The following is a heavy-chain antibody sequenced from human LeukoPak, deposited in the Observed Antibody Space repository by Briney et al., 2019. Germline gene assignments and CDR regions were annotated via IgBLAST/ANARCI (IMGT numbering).Heavy chain of an antibody. D-gene: IGHD3-22*01. Sequence: GGSLRLSCEASGFSFRNYWMSWVRQAPGKGLEWVGRIKSKADGGTTDYAAPVKGRFTISRDDSKNTLYLQVNSLKTEDTAVYYCTTGGYYYGLDYWGQGTLVTVSS. CDR1: GFSFRNYW. J-gene: IGHJ4*02. V-gene: IGHV3-15*01. CDR3: TTGGYYYGLDY. CDR2: IKSKADGGTT.